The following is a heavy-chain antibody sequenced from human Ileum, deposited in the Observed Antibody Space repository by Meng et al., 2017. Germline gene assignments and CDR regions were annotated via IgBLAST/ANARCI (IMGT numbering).Heavy chain of an antibody. CDR2: IKSKNGGETT. V-gene: IGHV3-15*01. D-gene: IGHD1-1*01. Sequence: GGSLRLSCAASGFTFRDAWMTWLRQAPGKGLEWVGRIKSKNGGETTDYAAPVKARFTISRDDSKNTLYLQANSLKTEDTGVYYCVADVPERPSQVDYWGQGTLVTVSS. J-gene: IGHJ4*02. CDR3: VADVPERPSQVDY. CDR1: GFTFRDAW.